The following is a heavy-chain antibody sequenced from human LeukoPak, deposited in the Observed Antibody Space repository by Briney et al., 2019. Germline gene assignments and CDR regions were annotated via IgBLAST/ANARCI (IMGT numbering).Heavy chain of an antibody. CDR3: AKGQSYSSGSAVDY. CDR1: GFTFSRYW. D-gene: IGHD6-19*01. J-gene: IGHJ4*02. CDR2: INSDGRST. Sequence: GGSLRLSCVASGFTFSRYWMHWVRQAPGKGLVWVSRINSDGRSTNYADSVKGRFSISRDNAENTLYLQMNSLRAEDTAVYYCAKGQSYSSGSAVDYWGQGTLVTVSS. V-gene: IGHV3-74*01.